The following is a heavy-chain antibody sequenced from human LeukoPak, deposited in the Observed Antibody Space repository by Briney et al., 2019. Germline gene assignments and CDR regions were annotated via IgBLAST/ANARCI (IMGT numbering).Heavy chain of an antibody. CDR3: ARASVHGSGSYYPDY. CDR1: GFTVSSTY. J-gene: IGHJ4*02. CDR2: IYSGGST. V-gene: IGHV3-53*01. Sequence: PPGGSLRLSCAASGFTVSSTYMSWVRQAPGKGLEWVSAIYSGGSTYYADSVKGRFTISRDNSKNTLYLQMNSLRAEDTAVYYCARASVHGSGSYYPDYWGQGTLVTVSS. D-gene: IGHD3-10*01.